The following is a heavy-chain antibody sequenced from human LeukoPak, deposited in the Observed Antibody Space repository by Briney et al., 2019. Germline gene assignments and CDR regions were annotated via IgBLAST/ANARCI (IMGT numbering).Heavy chain of an antibody. J-gene: IGHJ4*02. CDR3: ARNEDYSDSTGYYSTFYLDS. CDR1: GFSFGIYW. V-gene: IGHV3-7*01. CDR2: INEDGSER. Sequence: SGGSLRLSCEGTGFSFGIYWMSWVRQAPGKGLEWVANINEDGSERCYVDSVKGRFTISRDNGKNALYLQMKSLRAEDTAVYYCARNEDYSDSTGYYSTFYLDSWGQGTLVTVSS. D-gene: IGHD3-22*01.